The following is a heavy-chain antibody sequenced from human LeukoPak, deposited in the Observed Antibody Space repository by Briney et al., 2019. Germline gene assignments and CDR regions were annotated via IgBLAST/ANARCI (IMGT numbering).Heavy chain of an antibody. J-gene: IGHJ6*02. D-gene: IGHD3-9*01. CDR1: GFTFSSYW. Sequence: GGSLRLSCVASGFTFSSYWMHWVRQDPRKGLVWVSRINGDGRNINYADSVRGRFTISRDNAKNTLYLQMNTLRVEDTAVYYCTRDLMDYDVSTGLHHYYMDVWGQGTTVTASS. CDR2: INGDGRNI. V-gene: IGHV3-74*01. CDR3: TRDLMDYDVSTGLHHYYMDV.